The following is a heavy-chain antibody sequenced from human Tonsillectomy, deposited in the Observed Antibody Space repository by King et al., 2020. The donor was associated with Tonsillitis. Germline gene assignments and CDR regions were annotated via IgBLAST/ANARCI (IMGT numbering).Heavy chain of an antibody. D-gene: IGHD1-26*01. V-gene: IGHV3-48*03. J-gene: IGHJ4*02. Sequence: VQLVESGGGLVQPGGSLRLSCAASGFTFRSYEMSWVRQAPGKGLEGVSYISSSGSTIYYPDSVKGRFTISRENAKNSLYLQMNSRRAEDTAVYYCAGDGRREPGENFDYWGQGTLVTVSS. CDR1: GFTFRSYE. CDR3: AGDGRREPGENFDY. CDR2: ISSSGSTI.